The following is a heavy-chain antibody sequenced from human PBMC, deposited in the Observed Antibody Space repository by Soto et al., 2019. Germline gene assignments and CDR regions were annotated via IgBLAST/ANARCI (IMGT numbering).Heavy chain of an antibody. V-gene: IGHV4-30-4*01. J-gene: IGHJ4*02. D-gene: IGHD6-13*01. CDR1: GGSISSGDYY. Sequence: PSETLSLTCTVSGGSISSGDYYWSWIRQPPGKGLEWIGYIYYSGSTYYNPSLKSRVTISVDTSKNQFSLKLSSVTAADTAVYYCARWYSSSWYPLNYFDYWGQGTLVTVSS. CDR3: ARWYSSSWYPLNYFDY. CDR2: IYYSGST.